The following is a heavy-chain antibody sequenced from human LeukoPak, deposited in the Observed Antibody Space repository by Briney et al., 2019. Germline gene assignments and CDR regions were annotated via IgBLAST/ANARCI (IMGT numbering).Heavy chain of an antibody. D-gene: IGHD2-15*01. V-gene: IGHV4-34*01. Sequence: SETLSLTCAVYGGSFSAYYWSWIRQPPGKGLEWIGEIDHRGTTTYNPSLKSRVTISIDTSKNQFSLKLSSVTAADTAVYYCAREGDVVVVAVDAFDIWGQGTMVTVSS. CDR1: GGSFSAYY. CDR3: AREGDVVVVAVDAFDI. CDR2: IDHRGTT. J-gene: IGHJ3*02.